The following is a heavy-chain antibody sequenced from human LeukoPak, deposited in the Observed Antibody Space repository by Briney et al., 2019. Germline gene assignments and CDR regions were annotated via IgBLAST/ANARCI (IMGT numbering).Heavy chain of an antibody. CDR3: GRPNPDSSGYYGSFDP. J-gene: IGHJ5*02. Sequence: SETLSLTCSVSGGSISSSSDYWGWVRQPPGRGLEWIGSIYHSETTYYNPSLKSRVIISVDTSKNQFSLKLNSVTAADTAVYYCGRPNPDSSGYYGSFDPWGQGILVTVSS. D-gene: IGHD3-22*01. CDR1: GGSISSSSDY. V-gene: IGHV4-39*01. CDR2: IYHSETT.